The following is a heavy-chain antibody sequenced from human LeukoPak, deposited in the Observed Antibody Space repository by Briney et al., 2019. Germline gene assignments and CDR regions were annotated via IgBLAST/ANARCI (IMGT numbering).Heavy chain of an antibody. J-gene: IGHJ4*02. CDR1: GGSISSYY. Sequence: SETLSLTCTVSGGSISSYYWSWIRQPPGKGLEWIGYIYYSGSTNYNPSLKSRVTISVDTSKNQFSLKLSSMTAADTAVYYCARLDYGDSEHFDYWGQGTLVTVSS. CDR2: IYYSGST. V-gene: IGHV4-59*01. CDR3: ARLDYGDSEHFDY. D-gene: IGHD4-17*01.